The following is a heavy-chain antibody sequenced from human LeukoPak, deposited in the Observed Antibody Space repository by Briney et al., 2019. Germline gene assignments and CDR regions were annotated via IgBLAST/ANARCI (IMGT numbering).Heavy chain of an antibody. V-gene: IGHV6-1*01. CDR2: TYYRSKLYN. CDR1: GDSFSSNSAA. D-gene: IGHD6-13*01. CDR3: AREEGPKGIAAAGLYNWFDP. J-gene: IGHJ5*02. Sequence: SQTLSLTCAISGDSFSSNSAAWNWIRQSPSRGLEWLGRTYYRSKLYNDYAVSVKSLITINPDTSKNQFSLQLNSVTPEDTAVYYCAREEGPKGIAAAGLYNWFDPWGQGTLVTVSS.